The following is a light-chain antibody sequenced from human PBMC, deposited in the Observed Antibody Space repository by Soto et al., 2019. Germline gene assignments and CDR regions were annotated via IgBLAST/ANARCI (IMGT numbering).Light chain of an antibody. CDR1: SSDVGGHNY. Sequence: QSALTQPASVSGSPGQSITISCTGTSSDVGGHNYVSWFQLHPGKAPKLMVYEVSNRPSGISSRFSGSKSGNTASLTISGLQAEDEADYYCSSFTSSRIYVFGTGTELTVL. CDR2: EVS. V-gene: IGLV2-14*01. CDR3: SSFTSSRIYV. J-gene: IGLJ1*01.